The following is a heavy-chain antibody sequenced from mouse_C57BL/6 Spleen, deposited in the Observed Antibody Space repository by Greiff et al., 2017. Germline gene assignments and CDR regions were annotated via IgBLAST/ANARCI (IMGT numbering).Heavy chain of an antibody. D-gene: IGHD4-1*01. Sequence: EVKLLESGPELVKPGASVKMSCKASGYTFTDYNMHWVKQSHGKSLEWIGYINPNNGGTSYNQKFKGKATLTVNKSSSTAYMELRSLTSEDAAVYYCARMGGTDYAMDYWGQGTSVTVSS. CDR2: INPNNGGT. CDR3: ARMGGTDYAMDY. CDR1: GYTFTDYN. V-gene: IGHV1-22*01. J-gene: IGHJ4*01.